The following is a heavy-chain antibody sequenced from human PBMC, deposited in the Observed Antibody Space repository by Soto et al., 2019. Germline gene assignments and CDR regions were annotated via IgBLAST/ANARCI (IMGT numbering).Heavy chain of an antibody. D-gene: IGHD3-3*01. CDR2: ISAYNGNT. Sequence: ASVKVSCKASGYTFTSYGISRVRQAPGQGLEWMGWISAYNGNTNYAQKLQGRVTMTTDTSTSTAYMELRSLRSDDTAVYYCARADYDFWSGYWSAFDIWGQGTMVTVSS. CDR1: GYTFTSYG. V-gene: IGHV1-18*01. J-gene: IGHJ3*02. CDR3: ARADYDFWSGYWSAFDI.